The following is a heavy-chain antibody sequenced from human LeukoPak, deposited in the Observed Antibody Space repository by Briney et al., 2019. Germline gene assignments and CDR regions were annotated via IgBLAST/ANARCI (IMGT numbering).Heavy chain of an antibody. J-gene: IGHJ5*02. CDR1: GFTFSNYA. CDR2: LSGSGFTT. V-gene: IGHV3-23*01. Sequence: PGGSLRLSCAASGFTFSNYAMSWVRQAPGKGLEWVSTLSGSGFTTYYADSVKGRFTISRDNSKNTLYLQMNSLRAEDTAVYYCANDPWRGHDQGGTWFDPWGQGTLVTVSS. CDR3: ANDPWRGHDQGGTWFDP. D-gene: IGHD5-12*01.